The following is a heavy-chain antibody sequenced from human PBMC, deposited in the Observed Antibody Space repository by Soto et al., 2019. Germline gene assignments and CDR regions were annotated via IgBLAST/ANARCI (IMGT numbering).Heavy chain of an antibody. CDR1: GGSISSSSYY. Sequence: SETLSLTCTVSGGSISSSSYYWGWIRQPPGKGLEWIGSIYYSGSTYYNPSLKSRVTISVDTSKNQFSLKLSSVTAADTAVYYCARLDRSIAARPIDYWGQGTLVTVSS. CDR2: IYYSGST. J-gene: IGHJ4*02. V-gene: IGHV4-39*01. CDR3: ARLDRSIAARPIDY. D-gene: IGHD6-6*01.